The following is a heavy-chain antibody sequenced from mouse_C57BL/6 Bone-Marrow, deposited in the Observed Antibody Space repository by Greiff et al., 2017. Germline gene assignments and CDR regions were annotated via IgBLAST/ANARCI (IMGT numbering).Heavy chain of an antibody. CDR1: GYTFTSYW. Sequence: QVQLQQPGAELVKPGASVKLSCKASGYTFTSYWMHWVKQRPGQGLAWIGMIHPNSGSTNYNEKFKSKATLTVDKSSSTAYIQLSSLTSEDSAVYYCALVCYDYDGPFAYWGQGTLVTVSA. J-gene: IGHJ3*01. V-gene: IGHV1-64*01. D-gene: IGHD2-4*01. CDR2: IHPNSGST. CDR3: ALVCYDYDGPFAY.